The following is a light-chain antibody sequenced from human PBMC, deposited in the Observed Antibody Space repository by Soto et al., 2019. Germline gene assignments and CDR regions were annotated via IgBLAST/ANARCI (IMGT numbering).Light chain of an antibody. CDR1: SSDVGGYNF. CDR3: SSYSGTNNYV. CDR2: EVT. J-gene: IGLJ1*01. Sequence: QSALTQPPSASGSPGQSVTISCTGTSSDVGGYNFVSWYQQHPGKAPKLIIYEVTKRPSGVPDRFSRSKSGNTASLTVSGLQAEDEADYYCSSYSGTNNYVFGTGTKVTVL. V-gene: IGLV2-8*01.